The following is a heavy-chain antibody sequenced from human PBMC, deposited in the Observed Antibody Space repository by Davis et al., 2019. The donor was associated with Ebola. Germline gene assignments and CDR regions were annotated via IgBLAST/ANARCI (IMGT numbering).Heavy chain of an antibody. V-gene: IGHV3-21*01. Sequence: GESLKISCAASGFTFSTYSMNWVRQAPGKGLEWVSSISSRSYSIYYADSVKGRLTISRDNAKNSLYLQMNNLRAEDTAVYFCAGSNVWGKGTTVTVSS. CDR3: AGSNV. J-gene: IGHJ6*04. CDR1: GFTFSTYS. CDR2: ISSRSYSI.